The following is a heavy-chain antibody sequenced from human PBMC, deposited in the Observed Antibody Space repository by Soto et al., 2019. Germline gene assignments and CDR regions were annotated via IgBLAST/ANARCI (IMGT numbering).Heavy chain of an antibody. CDR1: GGSISSGGYY. Sequence: PSETLSLTCTVSGGSISSGGYYWSWIRQHPGKGLEWIGYIYYSGSTYYNPSLKSRVTISVDTSKNQFSLKLSSVTAADTAVYYCARNDLLSGYDPIDYWGQGTLVTVSS. J-gene: IGHJ4*02. CDR2: IYYSGST. D-gene: IGHD5-12*01. CDR3: ARNDLLSGYDPIDY. V-gene: IGHV4-31*03.